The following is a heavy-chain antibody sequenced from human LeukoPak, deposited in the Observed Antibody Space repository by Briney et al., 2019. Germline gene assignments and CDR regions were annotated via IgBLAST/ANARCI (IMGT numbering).Heavy chain of an antibody. Sequence: PSETLSLTCTVSGGSISSYYWSWIRQPPGKGLEWIGYIYYSGSTNYNPSLKSRVTMSVDTSKNQFSLRLSSVTAADTAVYYCASGDRSGYYPPGAFDIWGQGTVVTVSS. CDR2: IYYSGST. CDR1: GGSISSYY. J-gene: IGHJ3*02. D-gene: IGHD3-22*01. CDR3: ASGDRSGYYPPGAFDI. V-gene: IGHV4-59*01.